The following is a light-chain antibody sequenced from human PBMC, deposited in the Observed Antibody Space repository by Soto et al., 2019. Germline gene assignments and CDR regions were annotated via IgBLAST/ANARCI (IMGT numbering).Light chain of an antibody. V-gene: IGKV3-15*01. CDR3: QQYNNWPRT. Sequence: EIVMTQSPATLSLSPGERATLSCRASQSVSSNLAWYQLKPGQAPRLLIYGASTRATGIPARFSGSGSGTEFTLTIGRLQSEDFAVYYCQQYNNWPRTFGQGTKVEIK. CDR2: GAS. J-gene: IGKJ1*01. CDR1: QSVSSN.